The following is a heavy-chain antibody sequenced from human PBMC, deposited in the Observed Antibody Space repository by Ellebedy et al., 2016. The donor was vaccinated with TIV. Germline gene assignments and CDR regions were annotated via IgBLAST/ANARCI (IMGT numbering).Heavy chain of an antibody. CDR2: IKPDGSEM. D-gene: IGHD2-21*01. V-gene: IGHV3-7*01. J-gene: IGHJ4*02. Sequence: GGSLRLXCAASGFPFSRDWMIWVRQAPGKGLEWVANIKPDGSEMHYVDSVMGRFTISRDNAKNSLYLQMNSLRAEDTAVYYCAREVGGGGAYWGQGTLVTVSS. CDR1: GFPFSRDW. CDR3: AREVGGGGAY.